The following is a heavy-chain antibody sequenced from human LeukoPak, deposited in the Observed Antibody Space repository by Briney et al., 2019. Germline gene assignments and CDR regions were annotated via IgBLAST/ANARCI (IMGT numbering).Heavy chain of an antibody. CDR3: AKRDPYGSGSGYYYMDV. V-gene: IGHV3-30*02. D-gene: IGHD3-10*01. CDR2: IQDDGSSK. CDR1: GFTFSNYG. J-gene: IGHJ6*03. Sequence: GGSLRLSCAASGFTFSNYGMHWVRQAPGKGLEWVAFIQDDGSSKYYADSVKGPFTMPRDNSKNTLYLQRISLRAEDTAVYYCAKRDPYGSGSGYYYMDVWGTGCPATVSS.